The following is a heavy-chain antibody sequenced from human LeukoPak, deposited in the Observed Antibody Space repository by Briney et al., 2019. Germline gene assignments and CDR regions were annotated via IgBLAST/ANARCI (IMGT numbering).Heavy chain of an antibody. V-gene: IGHV4-59*08. D-gene: IGHD6-13*01. CDR2: IYYSGST. J-gene: IGHJ6*02. CDR3: ARSTYSSSWPYYYYGMDV. Sequence: SETLSLTCTVSGGSISSYYWSWIRQPPGKGLEWIGYIYYSGSTNYNPSLKSRVTISVDTSKNQFSLKLSSVTPADTAVYYCARSTYSSSWPYYYYGMDVWGQGTTVTVSS. CDR1: GGSISSYY.